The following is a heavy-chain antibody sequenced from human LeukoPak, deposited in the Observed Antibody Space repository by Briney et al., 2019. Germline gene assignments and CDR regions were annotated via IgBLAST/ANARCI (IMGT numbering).Heavy chain of an antibody. CDR3: ARKDGDY. Sequence: PSETLSLTCTVSGTPISSYSGTWIRHPAGKGLEWIGRIYTSRSTDYNPSLKSRVTMSLDTSRNQFSLKLATVTAADTAVYYCARKDGDYWGQGTLVTVSS. V-gene: IGHV4-4*07. CDR1: GTPISSYS. CDR2: IYTSRST. J-gene: IGHJ4*02.